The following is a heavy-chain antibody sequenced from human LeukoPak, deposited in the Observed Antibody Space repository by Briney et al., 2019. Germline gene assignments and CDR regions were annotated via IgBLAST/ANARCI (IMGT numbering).Heavy chain of an antibody. CDR2: ISHTT. D-gene: IGHD2-2*01. V-gene: IGHV3-23*01. CDR3: TKGGQDCSSSSCYYD. J-gene: IGHJ4*02. Sequence: GGSLRLSCVASGFTFSNYGMSWVRQAPGKGLEWVSAISHTTYYADSVKGRFTISRDNSKNTVYLQMNSLRAEDAAVYYCTKGGQDCSSSSCYYDWGQGTLVTVSS. CDR1: GFTFSNYG.